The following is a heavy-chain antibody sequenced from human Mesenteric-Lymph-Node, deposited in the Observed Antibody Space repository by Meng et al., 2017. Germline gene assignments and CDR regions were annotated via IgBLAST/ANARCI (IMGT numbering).Heavy chain of an antibody. CDR1: RVYFSGDY. Sequence: VQLMQRGARLLNHFETPYPTWCVIRVYFSGDYWHAICQHPGKGLVWIGEINHSGSNNYKPSLKSRFTRSVDTDKNHFSLKLSSVTAADTVVYYCARIPGRGGSGSYSAVSDYWGQGTLVTVSS. D-gene: IGHD3-10*01. J-gene: IGHJ4*02. CDR2: INHSGSN. V-gene: IGHV4-34*01. CDR3: ARIPGRGGSGSYSAVSDY.